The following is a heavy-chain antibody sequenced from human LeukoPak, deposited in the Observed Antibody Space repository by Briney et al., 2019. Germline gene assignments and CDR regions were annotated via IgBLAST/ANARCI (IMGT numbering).Heavy chain of an antibody. CDR2: INPNSGGT. D-gene: IGHD1-26*01. Sequence: ASVKVSCKASGYTFTGYYMHWVRQAPGQGLEWMGRINPNSGGTNYAQEFQGRVTMTRDTSISTAYMEPSRLRSDDTAVYYCARERVGATDGVDYWGQGTLVTVSS. V-gene: IGHV1-2*06. J-gene: IGHJ4*02. CDR3: ARERVGATDGVDY. CDR1: GYTFTGYY.